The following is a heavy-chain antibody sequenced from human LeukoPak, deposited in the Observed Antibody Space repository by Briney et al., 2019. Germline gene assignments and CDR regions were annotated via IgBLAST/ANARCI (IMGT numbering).Heavy chain of an antibody. CDR1: GGSISSYY. CDR2: IYYSGST. J-gene: IGHJ5*02. CDR3: AREGWFGGPTPS. D-gene: IGHD3-10*01. Sequence: PSETLSLTCTVSGGSISSYYWSWIRQPPGKGLEWIGYIYYSGSTNYNPSLKSRATISVDTSKNQFSLKLSSVTAADTAVYYCAREGWFGGPTPSWGQGTLVTVSS. V-gene: IGHV4-59*12.